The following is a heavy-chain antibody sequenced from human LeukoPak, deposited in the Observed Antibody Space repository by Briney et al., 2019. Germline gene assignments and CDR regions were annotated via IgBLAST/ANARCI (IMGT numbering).Heavy chain of an antibody. J-gene: IGHJ4*02. D-gene: IGHD6-19*01. CDR1: GFTFSSYA. V-gene: IGHV3-23*01. CDR3: AKERSIAVAGGDY. Sequence: PGGSLRLSCAASGFTFSSYAMSWLRQAPGKGLESVSAISGSGGSTYYADSVKGRFTISRDNSKNTLYLQMNSLRAEDTAVYYCAKERSIAVAGGDYWGQGTLVTVSS. CDR2: ISGSGGST.